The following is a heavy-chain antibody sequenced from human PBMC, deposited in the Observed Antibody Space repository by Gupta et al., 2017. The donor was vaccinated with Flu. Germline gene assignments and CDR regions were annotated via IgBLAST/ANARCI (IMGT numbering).Heavy chain of an antibody. CDR3: AREGDSGEPFYYYYALDV. CDR1: GFTFSSYE. V-gene: IGHV3-48*03. D-gene: IGHD2-21*01. CDR2: ISRSGTTI. J-gene: IGHJ6*02. Sequence: EVLLVESGGGLVQPGGSLRLSCAASGFTFSSYEMNWVRQAPGKGLEWVSYISRSGTTINYADSVKGRFTISRDNTKNSLSLQMDSLRVEDTAVYYCAREGDSGEPFYYYYALDVWGQGTTVTVSS.